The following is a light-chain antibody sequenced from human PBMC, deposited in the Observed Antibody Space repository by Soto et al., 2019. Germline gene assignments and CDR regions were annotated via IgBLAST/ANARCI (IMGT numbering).Light chain of an antibody. CDR2: GSS. J-gene: IGKJ5*01. CDR3: QQRSQWPPMT. CDR1: QNIRSN. Sequence: EIVLTQSPGTLSLSPGQIATLSCRASQNIRSNYVAWYQQKPGQAPRLLIFGSSSTATGVPARFSGSGSGTDFSLTISSLEPEDVAVYYCQQRSQWPPMTFGQGTRLEIK. V-gene: IGKV3-11*01.